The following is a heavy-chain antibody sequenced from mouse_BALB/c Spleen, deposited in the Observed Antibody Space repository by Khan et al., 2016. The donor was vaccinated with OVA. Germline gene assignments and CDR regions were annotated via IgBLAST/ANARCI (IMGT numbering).Heavy chain of an antibody. J-gene: IGHJ2*01. D-gene: IGHD2-1*01. CDR2: IWWNNNK. CDR1: GFSLSTYGVG. Sequence: QVTLKESGPGILQPSQTLSLTCSFSGFSLSTYGVGVSWIRQPSGKGLEWLAHIWWNNNKYYNTALKSRLTISKDTSNNQVFLKIASVDTADTATYYCARSPISYGNYDLSYYFDYWGQGTTLTVSS. CDR3: ARSPISYGNYDLSYYFDY. V-gene: IGHV8-11*01.